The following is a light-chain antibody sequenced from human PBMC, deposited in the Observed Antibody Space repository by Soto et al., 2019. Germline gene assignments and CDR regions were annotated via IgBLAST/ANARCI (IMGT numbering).Light chain of an antibody. CDR2: KAS. Sequence: DIQMTQSPSTLSASVGDRVTITCRASQSISRWVAWYQQKPGKAPNLLIYKASTLQSGVPSRFSGSTSGTELTLTISSLQPDDSATYYCQQSGTFGQGTKVEIK. CDR1: QSISRW. V-gene: IGKV1-5*03. CDR3: QQSGT. J-gene: IGKJ1*01.